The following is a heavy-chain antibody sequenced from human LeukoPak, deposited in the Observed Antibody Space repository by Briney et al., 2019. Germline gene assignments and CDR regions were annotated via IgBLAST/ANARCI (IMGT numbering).Heavy chain of an antibody. V-gene: IGHV3-33*01. J-gene: IGHJ4*02. CDR1: RFTFRNYG. D-gene: IGHD2-15*01. CDR2: IWYDGSNQ. CDR3: ARDRGWPAVHFDL. Sequence: GGSLRLSCEASRFTFRNYGMHWVRQAPGKGLEWVAVIWYDGSNQYYVDSVQGRFTVSRDNSKNTVYLQMNSLRAEDMAVYYCARDRGWPAVHFDLWGQGTLVTVSS.